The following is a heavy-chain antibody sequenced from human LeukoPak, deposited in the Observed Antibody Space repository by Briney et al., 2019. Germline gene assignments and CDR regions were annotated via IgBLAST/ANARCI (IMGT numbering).Heavy chain of an antibody. CDR1: GGTFSSYT. J-gene: IGHJ4*02. CDR3: ARLAGYYDSSGYLDY. Sequence: VASVKVSCKASGGTFSSYTISWVRQAPGQGLEWMGRIIPIFGTANYAQKFQGRVTITTDESTSTAYMELSSLRSEDTAVYYCARLAGYYDSSGYLDYWGQGTLVTVSS. CDR2: IIPIFGTA. V-gene: IGHV1-69*05. D-gene: IGHD3-22*01.